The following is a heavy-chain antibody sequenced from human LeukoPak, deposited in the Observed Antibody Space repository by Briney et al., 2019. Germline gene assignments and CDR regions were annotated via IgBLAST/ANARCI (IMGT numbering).Heavy chain of an antibody. D-gene: IGHD2-21*01. CDR3: ARHWGG. J-gene: IGHJ4*02. V-gene: IGHV4-34*01. CDR1: GGSFSGYY. CDR2: INHSGST. Sequence: PSETLSLTCAVYGGSFSGYYWSWIRQPPGKGLEWIGEINHSGSTNYNPSLKSRVTISVDTSKNQFSLKLSSVTAADTAVYYCARHWGGRGQGTLVTVSS.